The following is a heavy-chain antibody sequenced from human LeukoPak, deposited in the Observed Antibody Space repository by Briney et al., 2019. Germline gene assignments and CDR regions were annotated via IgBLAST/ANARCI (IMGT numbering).Heavy chain of an antibody. CDR2: IYYTGTT. CDR1: GGSIGRSSYY. J-gene: IGHJ4*02. V-gene: IGHV4-39*07. D-gene: IGHD4-17*01. CDR3: ARERAVTTYYYFDY. Sequence: KSSETLSLTCYVSGGSIGRSSYYWGWIRQPPGKGLEWIGNIYYTGTTNYNPSLKSRVTMSVDTSKNQFSLKLSSVTAADTAVYYCARERAVTTYYYFDYWGQGTLVTVSS.